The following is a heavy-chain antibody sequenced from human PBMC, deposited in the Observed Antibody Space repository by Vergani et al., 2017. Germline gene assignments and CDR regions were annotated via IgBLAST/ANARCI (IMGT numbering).Heavy chain of an antibody. CDR1: GGSISSSSYY. V-gene: IGHV4-39*07. D-gene: IGHD6-19*01. Sequence: QLQLQESGPGLVKPSETLSLTCTVSGGSISSSSYYWGWIRQPPGKGLEWIGSIYYSGSTYYNPSLKSRVTISVDTSKNQFSLKLSSATAADTAVYYCARWIAVAGYFAYWGQGTLVTVSS. CDR2: IYYSGST. CDR3: ARWIAVAGYFAY. J-gene: IGHJ4*02.